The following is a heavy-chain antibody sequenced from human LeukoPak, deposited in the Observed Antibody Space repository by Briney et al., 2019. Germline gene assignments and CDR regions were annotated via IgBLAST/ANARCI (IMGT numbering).Heavy chain of an antibody. J-gene: IGHJ4*02. CDR3: ARHYYDSNGYYYCDY. V-gene: IGHV5-51*01. CDR1: GYTFNSYW. D-gene: IGHD3-22*01. CDR2: IYPGDSDI. Sequence: GESLKISCKGSGYTFNSYWIGWVRQTPGKGLECMGIIYPGDSDITYSPSFQGQVTISADKSISTAYLQWSSLKASDTAMYYCARHYYDSNGYYYCDYWGQGTLVTVSS.